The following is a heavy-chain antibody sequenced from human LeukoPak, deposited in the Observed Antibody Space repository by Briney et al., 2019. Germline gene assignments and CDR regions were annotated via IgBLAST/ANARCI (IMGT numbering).Heavy chain of an antibody. Sequence: SQTLSLTCTVSGGSFSSGNYYWSWIRQHPGKGLEWIVYVSHSGPTYINPSLKSRTTIAVDTSTNQFSLRLTSVTAADAAIYYCARDTRLRGTNWFDPWGQGTLVTVSS. CDR3: ARDTRLRGTNWFDP. V-gene: IGHV4-31*03. CDR1: GGSFSSGNYY. D-gene: IGHD4-17*01. J-gene: IGHJ5*02. CDR2: VSHSGPT.